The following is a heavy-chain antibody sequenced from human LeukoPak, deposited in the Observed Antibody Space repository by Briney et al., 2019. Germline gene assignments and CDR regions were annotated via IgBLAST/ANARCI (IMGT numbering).Heavy chain of an antibody. Sequence: GGSLRLSCAASGFTFSSYWMSWVRQAPGKGLEWVANIKQDGSEIYYVDSVKGRFTISRDNAKNSLYLQMNSLRAEDTAVYYCARDFEDTAISHYFDYWSQGTLVTASS. CDR3: ARDFEDTAISHYFDY. J-gene: IGHJ4*02. CDR2: IKQDGSEI. V-gene: IGHV3-7*01. D-gene: IGHD5-18*01. CDR1: GFTFSSYW.